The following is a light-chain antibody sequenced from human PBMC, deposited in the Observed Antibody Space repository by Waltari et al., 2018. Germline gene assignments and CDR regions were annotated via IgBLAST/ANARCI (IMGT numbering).Light chain of an antibody. J-gene: IGKJ2*01. CDR2: YAS. Sequence: EVVLTQSSASKLATPKERVTITCRASQPIGSRLHWYQQKPDQSPHLLIKYASQPFSGVPSRFSGSGSGTEFSLTSESLEPEDAATYYCHHSSSLPYTFGQGTKLEIK. V-gene: IGKV6-21*01. CDR3: HHSSSLPYT. CDR1: QPIGSR.